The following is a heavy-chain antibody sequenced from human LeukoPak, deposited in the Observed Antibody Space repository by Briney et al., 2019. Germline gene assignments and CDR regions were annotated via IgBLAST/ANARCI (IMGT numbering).Heavy chain of an antibody. CDR1: GYTLTELS. Sequence: ASVKVSCKVSGYTLTELSMHWVRQAPGKGLEWMGGFDPEDGETIYAQKFQGRVTMTEDTSTDTAYMELSRLRSEDTAVYYCATAARGGGYDFGSLYWGQGTLVTVSS. V-gene: IGHV1-24*01. D-gene: IGHD5-12*01. J-gene: IGHJ4*02. CDR3: ATAARGGGYDFGSLY. CDR2: FDPEDGET.